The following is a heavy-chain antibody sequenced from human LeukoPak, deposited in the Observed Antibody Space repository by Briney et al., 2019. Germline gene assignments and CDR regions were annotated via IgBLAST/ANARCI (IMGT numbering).Heavy chain of an antibody. Sequence: GGSLRLSCVDSGVTLSNYAMSWTRQAPGKGLEWVSGISSSGSGGNTYYADSVKGRFTISRDSSRNTLFPHMNTLRAEDTAIYYCAKDRTVGASYWYFDLWGRGTLVTVSS. D-gene: IGHD1-26*01. CDR2: ISSSGSGGNT. CDR1: GVTLSNYA. J-gene: IGHJ2*01. CDR3: AKDRTVGASYWYFDL. V-gene: IGHV3-23*01.